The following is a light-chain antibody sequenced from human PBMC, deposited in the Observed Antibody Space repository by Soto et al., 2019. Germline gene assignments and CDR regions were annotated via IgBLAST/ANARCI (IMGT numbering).Light chain of an antibody. Sequence: DTLLTQSPASLSTSVRDRVTIVCRASPTISNVLNWYQQKPGKAPKLLIYAASSLQSGVPSRFSGSGSGTDFTLTISSLQPEDFATYYCQQSYSTPRTFGQGTKV. J-gene: IGKJ1*01. CDR1: PTISNV. CDR2: AAS. CDR3: QQSYSTPRT. V-gene: IGKV1-39*01.